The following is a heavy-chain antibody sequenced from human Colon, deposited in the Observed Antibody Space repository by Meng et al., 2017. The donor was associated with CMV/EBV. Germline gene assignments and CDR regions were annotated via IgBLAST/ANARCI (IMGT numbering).Heavy chain of an antibody. CDR2: INPNSGAT. CDR3: ATLSGGDFDY. V-gene: IGHV1-2*02. CDR1: GYTFTGYF. D-gene: IGHD1-26*01. J-gene: IGHJ4*02. Sequence: QVQLVQSGTEVXXXXXSVKVSCKTSGYTFTGYFMDWVRQAPGQGLEWMGRINPNSGATNYAQKFQGRVTMTRDTSINTAYMELSGLRSDDTAVYYCATLSGGDFDYWGQGTLVTVS.